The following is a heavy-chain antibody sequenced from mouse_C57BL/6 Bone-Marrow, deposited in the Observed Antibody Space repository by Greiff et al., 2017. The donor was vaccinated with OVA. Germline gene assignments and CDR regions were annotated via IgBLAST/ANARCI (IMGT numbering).Heavy chain of an antibody. Sequence: DVKLQESGGGLVKPGGSLKLSCAASGFTFSDYGMHWVRQAPEKGLEWVAYISSGSSTIYYADTVKGRFTISRDNAKNTLFLQMTSLRSEDTAMYYCVSYYFDYWGQGTTLTVSS. CDR1: GFTFSDYG. CDR3: VSYYFDY. CDR2: ISSGSSTI. V-gene: IGHV5-17*01. J-gene: IGHJ2*01.